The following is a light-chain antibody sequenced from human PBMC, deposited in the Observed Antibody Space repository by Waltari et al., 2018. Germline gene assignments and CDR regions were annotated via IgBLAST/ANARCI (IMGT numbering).Light chain of an antibody. CDR3: SSYAGSNNLV. J-gene: IGLJ2*01. CDR1: SSDVGVYHY. V-gene: IGLV2-8*01. CDR2: EVS. Sequence: QSALTQPPSASGSPGQSVTISCTGPSSDVGVYHYVSWYQQHPGKAPKLMIYEVSKRPSGVPDRFSGSKSGNTASLTVSGLQAEDEADYYCSSYAGSNNLVFGGGTKLTVL.